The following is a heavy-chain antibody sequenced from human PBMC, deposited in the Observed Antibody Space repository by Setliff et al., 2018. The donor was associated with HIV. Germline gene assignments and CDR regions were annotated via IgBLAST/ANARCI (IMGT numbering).Heavy chain of an antibody. J-gene: IGHJ4*02. Sequence: SETLSLTCAVSGYSISSGYYWGWIRQPPGRGLEWVGYVYHTGSTYYNPSLRSRLTLSVDTSTNQFSLRLSSLTAADTAVYYCARGNTGFDYWGRGSLVTVSS. V-gene: IGHV4-38-2*01. CDR3: ARGNTGFDY. CDR2: VYHTGST. CDR1: GYSISSGYY.